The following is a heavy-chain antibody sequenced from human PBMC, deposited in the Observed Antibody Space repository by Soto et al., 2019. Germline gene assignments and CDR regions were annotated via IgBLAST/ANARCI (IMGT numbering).Heavy chain of an antibody. V-gene: IGHV1-2*04. CDR3: AIGDGWRDYYGMDV. Sequence: GASVKVSCKASGYTFTGYYMHWVRQAPGQGLEWMGWINPNSGGTNYAQKFQGWVTMTRDTSISTAYMELSRLRSDDTAVYYCAIGDGWRDYYGMDVWGQGTTVTVSS. CDR2: INPNSGGT. J-gene: IGHJ6*02. D-gene: IGHD2-15*01. CDR1: GYTFTGYY.